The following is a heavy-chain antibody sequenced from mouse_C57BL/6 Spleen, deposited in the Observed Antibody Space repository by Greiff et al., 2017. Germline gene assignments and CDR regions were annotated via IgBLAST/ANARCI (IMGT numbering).Heavy chain of an antibody. V-gene: IGHV1-72*01. CDR2: IDPNSGGT. Sequence: QVQLQQPGAELVKPGASVKLSCKASGYTFTSYWLHWVKQRPGRGLEWIGRIDPNSGGTKYNEKFKSKATLTVDKPSRTAYMQLSSLTSEDSSVYYCARRGAHYYGSTYWYFDVWGTGTTVTVSS. CDR1: GYTFTSYW. D-gene: IGHD1-1*01. J-gene: IGHJ1*03. CDR3: ARRGAHYYGSTYWYFDV.